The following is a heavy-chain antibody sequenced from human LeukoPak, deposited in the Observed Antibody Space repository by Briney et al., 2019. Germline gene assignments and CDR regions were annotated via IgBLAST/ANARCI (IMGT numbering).Heavy chain of an antibody. CDR2: IYYTGST. CDR1: GGSISSYY. Sequence: SETLSLTCTVSGGSISSYYWSWIRQPAGKGLEWVGSIYYTGSTNYNPSLKSRVTISVDTSKNHFSLKLSSVTAADTAVYYCARRYSSTWGYWYFDLWGRGTLVTVSS. CDR3: ARRYSSTWGYWYFDL. V-gene: IGHV4-59*01. J-gene: IGHJ2*01. D-gene: IGHD6-19*01.